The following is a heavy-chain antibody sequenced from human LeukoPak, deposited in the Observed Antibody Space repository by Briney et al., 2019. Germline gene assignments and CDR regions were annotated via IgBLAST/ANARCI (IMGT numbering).Heavy chain of an antibody. CDR2: ISRDSVDV. CDR3: ARSYSNPPYYYYYYMDV. CDR1: GFIFEDYA. J-gene: IGHJ6*03. D-gene: IGHD4-11*01. V-gene: IGHV3-9*01. Sequence: GRSLRLSCAASGFIFEDYAMHWVRQVPGKGLEWVSHISRDSVDVAYAESVKGRFTISRDNAKNSLYLQMNSLRAEDTAVYYCARSYSNPPYYYYYYMDVWGKGTTVTVSS.